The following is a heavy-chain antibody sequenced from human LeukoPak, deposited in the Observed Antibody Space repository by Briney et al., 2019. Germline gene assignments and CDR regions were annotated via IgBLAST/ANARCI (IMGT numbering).Heavy chain of an antibody. Sequence: GGSLRLSCAASGFTFSSYGMHWVRQAPGKGLEWVAVIWYDGRNKYYADSVKGRFTISRDNSKNTLYLQMNILRAEDTAGYYCARDMEQWLVQDWYFDLWGRGTLVTVSS. CDR1: GFTFSSYG. D-gene: IGHD6-19*01. CDR2: IWYDGRNK. CDR3: ARDMEQWLVQDWYFDL. V-gene: IGHV3-33*01. J-gene: IGHJ2*01.